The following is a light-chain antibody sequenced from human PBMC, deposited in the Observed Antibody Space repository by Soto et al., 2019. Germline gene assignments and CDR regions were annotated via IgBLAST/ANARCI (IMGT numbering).Light chain of an antibody. CDR2: GAS. Sequence: EIVLTQSPGTLSLSPGERATLSCRTSQSVSSSHLAWYQHKSGQAPRLLIYGASTRATGIPARFSGSGSGTEFTLTSSMEPDDDVAEYYCQYDSTPRTFGPGTKVDIK. CDR1: QSVSSSH. J-gene: IGKJ3*01. V-gene: IGKV3-20*01. CDR3: CQYDSTPRT.